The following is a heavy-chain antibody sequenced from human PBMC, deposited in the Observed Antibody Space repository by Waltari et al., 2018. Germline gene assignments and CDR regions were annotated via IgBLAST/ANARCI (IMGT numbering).Heavy chain of an antibody. J-gene: IGHJ6*03. CDR1: GYTFTGYY. D-gene: IGHD1-1*01. CDR3: AREYNRGAIYYYYMDV. CDR2: INPNSGGT. V-gene: IGHV1-2*06. Sequence: QVQLVQSGAEVKKPGASVKVSCKASGYTFTGYYMHWVRQAPGQGLEWMGRINPNSGGTNYSQKFQGRVTMTRDTSISTAYMELSRLRADDTAVYYCAREYNRGAIYYYYMDVWGNGTTVTVSS.